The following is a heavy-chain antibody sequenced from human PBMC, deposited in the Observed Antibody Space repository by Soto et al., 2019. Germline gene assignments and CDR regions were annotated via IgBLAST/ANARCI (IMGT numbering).Heavy chain of an antibody. D-gene: IGHD6-6*01. Sequence: GGSLRLSCAASGFPFSDYYMSWIRQAPGKGLEWVSHITNSGSTKYYADSVKGRFTISRDNAKNSLFLQMNSLRAEDTAVYYCARTLAASFDYWGQGTPVTVYS. CDR2: ITNSGSTK. CDR3: ARTLAASFDY. J-gene: IGHJ4*02. V-gene: IGHV3-11*01. CDR1: GFPFSDYY.